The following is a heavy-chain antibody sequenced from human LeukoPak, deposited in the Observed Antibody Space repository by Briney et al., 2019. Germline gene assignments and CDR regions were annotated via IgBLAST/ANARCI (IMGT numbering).Heavy chain of an antibody. V-gene: IGHV3-9*01. J-gene: IGHJ4*02. CDR3: AREYHFDY. CDR1: GFTFDDYD. Sequence: GGSLRLSCAVSGFTFDDYDVHWVRHAPGKGLEWVSGITWNRGNIDYADSVRGRFTIFRDNAKNSLYLQTNSLRAEDTAVYYCAREYHFDYRGQGTLVTVST. CDR2: ITWNRGNI.